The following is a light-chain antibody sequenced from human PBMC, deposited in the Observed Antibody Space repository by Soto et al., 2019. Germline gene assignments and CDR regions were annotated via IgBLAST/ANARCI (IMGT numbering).Light chain of an antibody. CDR2: AAS. Sequence: DIQMTQSPSSLSASVGDRVTITCRASQSIRNYLNWYQQKPGKAPKVLSYAASSLQSWVPSRFSGSGSGTEFTLTISSLQPEDFATYYCKQSSSPPRTFGPGTKVAVK. CDR1: QSIRNY. V-gene: IGKV1-39*01. J-gene: IGKJ3*01. CDR3: KQSSSPPRT.